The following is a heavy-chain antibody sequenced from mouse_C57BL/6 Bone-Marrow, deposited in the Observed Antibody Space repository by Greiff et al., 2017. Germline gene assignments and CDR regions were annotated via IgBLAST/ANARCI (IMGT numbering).Heavy chain of an antibody. CDR3: SILGVLDWYVDV. V-gene: IGHV1-81*01. CDR1: GYTFTSYG. J-gene: IGHJ1*03. Sequence: VKLQQSGAELARPGASVKMSCKASGYTFTSYGISWVKQRTGQGLEWIGEIYTRSGNNYYYEKFKGKATMTADKSSSTAYMVIRILTSEASAVYFCSILGVLDWYVDVWGTGTTVTVSS. CDR2: IYTRSGNN.